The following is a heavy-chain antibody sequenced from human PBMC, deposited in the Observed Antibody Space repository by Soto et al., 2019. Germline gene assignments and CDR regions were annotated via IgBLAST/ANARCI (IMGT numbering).Heavy chain of an antibody. CDR3: AKFVRIAAAGTHDY. V-gene: IGHV3-48*04. D-gene: IGHD6-13*01. CDR2: ISKSGTTT. J-gene: IGHJ4*02. CDR1: GFTFSSYG. Sequence: GSLRLSCVASGFTFSSYGMNWVRQGPGKGLEWLSSISKSGTTTYYADSVKGRFTVSRDNAKNSLYLQMNSLRAEDTAVYYCAKFVRIAAAGTHDYWGQGTLVTVSS.